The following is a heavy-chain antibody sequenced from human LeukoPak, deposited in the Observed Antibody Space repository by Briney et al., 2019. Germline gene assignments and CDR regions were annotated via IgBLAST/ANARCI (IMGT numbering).Heavy chain of an antibody. V-gene: IGHV1-69*05. CDR3: ASNPDYDSSGSPVDY. D-gene: IGHD3-22*01. CDR1: GGTFSSYA. Sequence: SVKVSCKASGGTFSSYAISWVRQAPGQGLEWMGGIIPIFCTANYAQKFQGRVTITTDESTSTAYMELSSLRSEDTAVYYCASNPDYDSSGSPVDYWGQGTLVTVSS. CDR2: IIPIFCTA. J-gene: IGHJ4*02.